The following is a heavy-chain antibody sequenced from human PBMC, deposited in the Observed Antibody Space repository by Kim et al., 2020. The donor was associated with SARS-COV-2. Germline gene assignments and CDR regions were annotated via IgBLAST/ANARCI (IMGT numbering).Heavy chain of an antibody. Sequence: GGSLRLSCAVSRFTFNNYWINWVRHAPGMGLVWVSRISVDGVSTNYADSVKGRFTMSRDNSENTLYLQMNSLRAEDTAVYYCARWFFRDGFDFWGQGTTVTVSS. CDR3: ARWFFRDGFDF. V-gene: IGHV3-74*01. CDR1: RFTFNNYW. D-gene: IGHD3-10*01. J-gene: IGHJ6*02. CDR2: ISVDGVST.